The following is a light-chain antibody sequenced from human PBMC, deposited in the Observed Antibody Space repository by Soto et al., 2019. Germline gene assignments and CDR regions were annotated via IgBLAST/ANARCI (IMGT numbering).Light chain of an antibody. CDR1: KLGDRY. V-gene: IGLV3-1*01. CDR2: QDT. CDR3: QAWGNTIVV. J-gene: IGLJ2*01. Sequence: SYELTQPPSVSVSLGQTASITCSGDKLGDRYVYWYQQKPGQSPVLVLHQDTKRPPGIPERFSGSNSGNTATLTISGTQTMDEADYYCQAWGNTIVVFGGGTKVTVL.